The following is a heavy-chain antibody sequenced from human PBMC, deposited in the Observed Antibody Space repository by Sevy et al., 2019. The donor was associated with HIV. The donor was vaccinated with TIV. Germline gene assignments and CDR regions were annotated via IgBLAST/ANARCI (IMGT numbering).Heavy chain of an antibody. Sequence: ASVKVSCKASGYTFTSYAMNWVRQAPGQGLEWMGWINTNTGNPMYAQGFTGRFVFSLDTSVSTAYLQISSLKAEDTAVYYCARAGERYSSGWYAHGNYYYGMDVWGQGTTVTVSS. CDR3: ARAGERYSSGWYAHGNYYYGMDV. J-gene: IGHJ6*02. D-gene: IGHD6-19*01. V-gene: IGHV7-4-1*02. CDR2: INTNTGNP. CDR1: GYTFTSYA.